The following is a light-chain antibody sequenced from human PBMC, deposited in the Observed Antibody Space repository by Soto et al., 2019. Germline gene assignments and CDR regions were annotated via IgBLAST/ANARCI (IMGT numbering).Light chain of an antibody. Sequence: QSALMQPPSVSGAPGQRVTISCTGSSSNIGAGYDVHWYQQLPGTAPKLLIYGNSNRPSGVPDRFSGSKSGTSASLAITGLQAEDEADYYCQSYDSSLSGVVFGGGTKVTVL. CDR3: QSYDSSLSGVV. CDR1: SSNIGAGYD. V-gene: IGLV1-40*01. CDR2: GNS. J-gene: IGLJ2*01.